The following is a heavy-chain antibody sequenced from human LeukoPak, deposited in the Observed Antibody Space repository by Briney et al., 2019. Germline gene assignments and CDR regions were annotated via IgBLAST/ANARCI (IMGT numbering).Heavy chain of an antibody. V-gene: IGHV3-48*02. Sequence: GGSLRLSCSASGFTFSSYPMHWVRQAPGKGLEYVSVISSTSSTIYYADSVKGRFTISRDNAKNSLFLQMNSLRDDDTAVYFCARDYIWAYDYWGQGTLVTVSS. CDR1: GFTFSSYP. J-gene: IGHJ4*02. D-gene: IGHD3-10*01. CDR2: ISSTSSTI. CDR3: ARDYIWAYDY.